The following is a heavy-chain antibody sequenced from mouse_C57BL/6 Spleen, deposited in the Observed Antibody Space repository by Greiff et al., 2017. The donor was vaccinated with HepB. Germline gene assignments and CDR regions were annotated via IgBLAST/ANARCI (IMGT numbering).Heavy chain of an antibody. CDR2: IYPGDGDT. CDR1: GYAFSSSW. Sequence: VQLQESGPELVKPGASVKISCKASGYAFSSSWMNWVKQRPGKGLEWIGRIYPGDGDTNYNGKFKGKATLTAAKSSSTAYMQLSSLTSDDSAVYFCARRETGTYAMDYWGQGTSVTVSS. CDR3: ARRETGTYAMDY. D-gene: IGHD4-1*01. J-gene: IGHJ4*01. V-gene: IGHV1-82*01.